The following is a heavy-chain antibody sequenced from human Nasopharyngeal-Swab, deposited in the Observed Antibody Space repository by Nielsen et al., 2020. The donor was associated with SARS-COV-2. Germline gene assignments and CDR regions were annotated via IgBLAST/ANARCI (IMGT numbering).Heavy chain of an antibody. J-gene: IGHJ6*03. CDR3: ARQGVFVPAYFHQYYMDV. Sequence: GGSLRLSCAASGFSFSTYWMTWVRQAPGEGLEWVANIKQDGSEKYYVDSVKGRFTVSRDNPKNLLYLQVNSLRAEDTAVYYCARQGVFVPAYFHQYYMDVWGKGTTVTVSS. CDR1: GFSFSTYW. V-gene: IGHV3-7*03. CDR2: IKQDGSEK. D-gene: IGHD3-16*02.